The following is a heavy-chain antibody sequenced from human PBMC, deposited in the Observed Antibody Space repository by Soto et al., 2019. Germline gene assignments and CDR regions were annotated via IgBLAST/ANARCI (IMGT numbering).Heavy chain of an antibody. CDR3: ARGPNSSSWYYYYYGMDV. V-gene: IGHV1-69*13. J-gene: IGHJ6*02. Sequence: GASVKVSCRASGYTFSSFGISWVRQAPGQGLEWMGGIIPIFGTANYAQNFQGRVTITADESTSTAYMELSSLRSEDTAVYYCARGPNSSSWYYYYYGMDVRGQGTTVTVSS. D-gene: IGHD6-13*01. CDR1: GYTFSSFG. CDR2: IIPIFGTA.